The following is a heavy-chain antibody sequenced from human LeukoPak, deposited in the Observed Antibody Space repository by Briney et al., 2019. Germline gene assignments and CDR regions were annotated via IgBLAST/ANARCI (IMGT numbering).Heavy chain of an antibody. D-gene: IGHD5-18*01. V-gene: IGHV4-39*07. CDR3: ARDSRTAMVPGRSYYFDY. CDR2: IYYSGST. J-gene: IGHJ4*02. Sequence: PSETLSLTCTVSGGSISSSSYYWGWIRQPPGKGLEWIGSIYYSGSTYYNPSLKSRVTISVDTSKSQFSLKLSSVTAADTAVYYCARDSRTAMVPGRSYYFDYWGQGTLVTVS. CDR1: GGSISSSSYY.